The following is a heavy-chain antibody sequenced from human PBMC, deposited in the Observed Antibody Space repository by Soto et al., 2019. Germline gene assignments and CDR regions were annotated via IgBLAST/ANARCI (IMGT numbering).Heavy chain of an antibody. CDR1: GFTFSSYG. CDR3: AKAGGYGSGSYLLYYYYGMDV. CDR2: ISYDGSNK. Sequence: PRLSCAASGFTFSSYGMHWVRQAPGKGLEWVAVISYDGSNKYYADSVKGRFTISRDNSKNTLYLQMNSLRAEDTAVYYCAKAGGYGSGSYLLYYYYGMDVWGQGTTVTVSS. V-gene: IGHV3-30*18. J-gene: IGHJ6*02. D-gene: IGHD3-10*01.